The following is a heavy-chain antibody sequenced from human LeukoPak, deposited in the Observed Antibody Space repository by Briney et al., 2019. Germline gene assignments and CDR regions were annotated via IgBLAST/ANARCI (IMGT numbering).Heavy chain of an antibody. CDR3: ARDLILMTYYYDSSGSNWFDP. CDR1: GYTFTSYG. J-gene: IGHJ5*02. V-gene: IGHV1-18*01. D-gene: IGHD3-22*01. Sequence: AASVKVSCKASGYTFTSYGISWVRQAPGQGLEWMGWISAYNGNTNYAQKLQGRVTMTTDTSTSTAYMELRSLRSDDTAVYYCARDLILMTYYYDSSGSNWFDPWGQGTLVTVSS. CDR2: ISAYNGNT.